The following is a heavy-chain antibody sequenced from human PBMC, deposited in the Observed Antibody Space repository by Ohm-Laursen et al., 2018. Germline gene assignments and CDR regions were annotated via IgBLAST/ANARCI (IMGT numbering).Heavy chain of an antibody. J-gene: IGHJ4*02. CDR3: ARDPVRGLTDY. CDR1: AFSLTASN. CDR2: ISSSGSTI. Sequence: SLRLSCSASAFSLTASNMNWVRQAPGKGLEWVSYISSSGSTIHYADSVKGRFTISRDNAKNSLYLQMNSLRAEDTAVYHCARDPVRGLTDYWGQGTLVTVSS. V-gene: IGHV3-48*03. D-gene: IGHD3-16*01.